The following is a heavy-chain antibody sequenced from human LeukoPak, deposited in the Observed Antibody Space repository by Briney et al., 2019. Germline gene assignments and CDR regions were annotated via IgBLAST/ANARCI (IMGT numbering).Heavy chain of an antibody. J-gene: IGHJ4*02. D-gene: IGHD3-22*01. CDR2: ISGSGGST. V-gene: IGHV3-23*01. Sequence: PPEGSLRLSCAASGFTFSSYAMSWVRQAPGKGLEWVSAISGSGGSTYYADSVKGRFTISRDNSKNTLYLQMNSLRAEDTAVYYCAKDLAYYDSSGYPVDPFDYWGQGTLVTVSS. CDR3: AKDLAYYDSSGYPVDPFDY. CDR1: GFTFSSYA.